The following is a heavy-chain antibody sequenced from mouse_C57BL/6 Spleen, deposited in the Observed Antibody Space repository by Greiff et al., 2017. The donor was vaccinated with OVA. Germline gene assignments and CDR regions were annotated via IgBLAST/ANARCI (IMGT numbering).Heavy chain of an antibody. V-gene: IGHV5-4*01. CDR1: GFTFSSYA. J-gene: IGHJ2*01. Sequence: DVQLVESGGGLVKPGGSLKLSCAASGFTFSSYAMSWVRQTPEKRLAWVATISDGGSYTYYPDNVKGRFTISRDNAKNNLYLQMSHLKSEDTAMYYCARDLPDGYYEGAYFDYWGQGTTLTVSS. CDR2: ISDGGSYT. CDR3: ARDLPDGYYEGAYFDY. D-gene: IGHD2-3*01.